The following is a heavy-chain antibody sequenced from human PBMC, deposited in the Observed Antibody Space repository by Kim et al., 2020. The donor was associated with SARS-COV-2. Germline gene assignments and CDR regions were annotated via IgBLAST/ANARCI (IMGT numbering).Heavy chain of an antibody. CDR2: VSGGGGST. D-gene: IGHD2-2*01. CDR1: GFSFSSYA. Sequence: GGSLRLSCAASGFSFSSYAMSWVRQAPGKGLEWVSAVSGGGGSTYYADSVRGRFTISRDNYKSTMYLQMDSLRAEDTAVYYCAKARIRSTSRLESWGQGTLVTVSS. V-gene: IGHV3-23*01. J-gene: IGHJ4*02. CDR3: AKARIRSTSRLES.